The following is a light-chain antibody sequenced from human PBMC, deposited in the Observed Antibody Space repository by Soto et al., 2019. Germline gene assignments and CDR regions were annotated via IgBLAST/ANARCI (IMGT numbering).Light chain of an antibody. Sequence: VLTQTTLSVSVTVGQPASISFSTSRSLVFRDGHTYLHWFQQRPGQSPRRLIENVSNRDSGVPDRFTGSGSGTDFTLEISRVEAEDVGMYYCMHSIYPLWTFCHGTKV. J-gene: IGKJ1*01. CDR3: MHSIYPLWT. CDR1: RSLVFRDGHTY. CDR2: NVS. V-gene: IGKV2-30*01.